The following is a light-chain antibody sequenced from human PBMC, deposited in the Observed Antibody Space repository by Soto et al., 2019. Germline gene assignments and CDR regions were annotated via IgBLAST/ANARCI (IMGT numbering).Light chain of an antibody. Sequence: DIVMTQSPLSLPVTPGEPASISCRSSQSLVHSNGYNYLDWYLQKPGQAPQLLIYLASNRASGVPDRFSGSGSGTDVTLKIRRVEAEDVWVSYCMQALQAPLHPLGQGT. CDR2: LAS. J-gene: IGKJ2*01. V-gene: IGKV2-28*01. CDR1: QSLVHSNGYNY. CDR3: MQALQAPLHP.